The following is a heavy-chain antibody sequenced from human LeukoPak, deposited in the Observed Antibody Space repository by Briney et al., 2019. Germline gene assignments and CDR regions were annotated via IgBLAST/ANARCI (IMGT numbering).Heavy chain of an antibody. J-gene: IGHJ3*02. CDR1: GFTFDDYA. CDR3: AKDGSGYYYEGSAFDI. CDR2: ISWNSGSI. V-gene: IGHV3-9*01. D-gene: IGHD3-22*01. Sequence: GGSLRLSCAASGFTFDDYAMHWVRQAPGKGLEWVSGISWNSGSIGYADSVKGRFTISRDNAKNSLYLQMNSLRAEDTALYYCAKDGSGYYYEGSAFDIWGQGTMVTVSS.